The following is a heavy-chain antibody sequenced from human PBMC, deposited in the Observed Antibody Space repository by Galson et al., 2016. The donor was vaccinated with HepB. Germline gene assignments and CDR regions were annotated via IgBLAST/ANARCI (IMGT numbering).Heavy chain of an antibody. CDR1: GYSFTNYG. D-gene: IGHD6-6*01. V-gene: IGHV1-18*01. CDR3: ARGEHSSLLDY. J-gene: IGHJ4*02. CDR2: ISGYNGNT. Sequence: SVKVSCKASGYSFTNYGISWVRQAPGQGLEWMGWISGYNGNTNYAQKLQGRVTMTTDTSTSTAYMELRSLRSDDTAVYYWARGEHSSLLDYWGQGTLVTVSS.